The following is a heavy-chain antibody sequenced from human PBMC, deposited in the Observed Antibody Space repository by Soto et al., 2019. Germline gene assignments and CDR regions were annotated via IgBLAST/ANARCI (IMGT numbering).Heavy chain of an antibody. D-gene: IGHD2-2*02. CDR3: ARSTRGNIVVVPAAIRWFDP. CDR1: GGSISSYY. J-gene: IGHJ5*02. CDR2: IYYSGST. Sequence: QVQLQESGPGLVKPSETLSLTCTVSGGSISSYYWSWIRQPPGKGLEWIGYIYYSGSTNYNPSLKSRVTISVETSKNQFSLKLSSVTAADTAVYYCARSTRGNIVVVPAAIRWFDPWGQGTLVTVSS. V-gene: IGHV4-59*01.